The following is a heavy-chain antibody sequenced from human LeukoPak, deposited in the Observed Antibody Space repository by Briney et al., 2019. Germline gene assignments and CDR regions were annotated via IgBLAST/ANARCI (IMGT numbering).Heavy chain of an antibody. CDR1: GFIFSDYS. D-gene: IGHD5-12*01. CDR2: ISNSGSYI. J-gene: IGHJ6*02. V-gene: IGHV3-21*01. CDR3: SRDASTRGYNIFWPGMNGMDV. Sequence: PGGSLRLSCAASGFIFSDYSLNWVRQAPGKGLEWVASISNSGSYIYYADSVKGRFTISRDNAKNALFLQMNSLRAEDTAVYYCSRDASTRGYNIFWPGMNGMDVWGQGTTVTLSS.